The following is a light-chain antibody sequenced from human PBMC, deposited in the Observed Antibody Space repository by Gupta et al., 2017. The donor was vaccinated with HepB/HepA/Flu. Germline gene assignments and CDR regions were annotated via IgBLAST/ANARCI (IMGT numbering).Light chain of an antibody. Sequence: QSPLTHPAPVSGSPGQSIPISCPETSSDVGGYNYVSGYQQHPGKAPKLMIYDVSNRPSGVSNRFSGSKSGNTAALTISGLQAEDEADYYCSSYTSSSTLVVFGGGTKLTVL. J-gene: IGLJ2*01. CDR3: SSYTSSSTLVV. CDR1: SSDVGGYNY. V-gene: IGLV2-14*03. CDR2: DVS.